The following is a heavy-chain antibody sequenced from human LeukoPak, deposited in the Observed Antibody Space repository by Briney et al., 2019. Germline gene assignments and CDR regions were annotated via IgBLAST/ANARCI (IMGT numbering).Heavy chain of an antibody. J-gene: IGHJ4*02. Sequence: SETLSLTCTVSGGSISTYYWSWIRQPAGKGLEWIGRIYASGSTNYNPSLKSRVTMSVDTSKNQFSLKLSSVTAADTAVYYCSRGWNYYGSGSFQPPFEYWGQGTLVTVSS. V-gene: IGHV4-4*07. CDR3: SRGWNYYGSGSFQPPFEY. CDR2: IYASGST. CDR1: GGSISTYY. D-gene: IGHD3-10*01.